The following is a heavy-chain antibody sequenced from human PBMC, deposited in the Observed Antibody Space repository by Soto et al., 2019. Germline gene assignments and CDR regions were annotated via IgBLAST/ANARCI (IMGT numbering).Heavy chain of an antibody. D-gene: IGHD6-13*01. CDR1: GGTFSSYT. CDR3: ASSTTHSSSWLPDY. CDR2: IIPILGIA. J-gene: IGHJ4*02. V-gene: IGHV1-69*02. Sequence: QVQLVQSGAEVKKPGSSVKVSCKASGGTFSSYTISWVRQAPGQGLEWMGRIIPILGIANYAQKFQGRVTITADKSTSTAYMELSSLRSEDTAVYYCASSTTHSSSWLPDYWGQGTLVTVSS.